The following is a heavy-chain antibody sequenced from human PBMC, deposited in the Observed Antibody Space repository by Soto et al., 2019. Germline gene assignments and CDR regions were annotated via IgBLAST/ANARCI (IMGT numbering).Heavy chain of an antibody. D-gene: IGHD6-19*01. V-gene: IGHV3-30-3*01. Sequence: QVRLVESGGGVVQPGRSLRLSCAASGFTFSNYAIHWVRQAPGKGLEWVAAISYDGINKYYADSVKGRFTSSRDNSKSTLYLQVNSLRADDTAVYYCARGTSSGWYYFDYWGQGTLVTVSS. CDR1: GFTFSNYA. CDR3: ARGTSSGWYYFDY. J-gene: IGHJ4*02. CDR2: ISYDGINK.